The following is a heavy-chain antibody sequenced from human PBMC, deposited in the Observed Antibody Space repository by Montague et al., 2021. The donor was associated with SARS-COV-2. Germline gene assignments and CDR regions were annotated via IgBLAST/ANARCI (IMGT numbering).Heavy chain of an antibody. Sequence: SETLSLTCAVYGGSFSGYYWSWIRQPPGKGLEWIGEINHSGSTNYNPSLKSRVTISVDTSKNQFSLKLSSVTAADTAVYYCARGPHSSSWHYSYYYGMDVWGQGTTVTVSS. CDR3: ARGPHSSSWHYSYYYGMDV. D-gene: IGHD6-13*01. V-gene: IGHV4-34*01. CDR1: GGSFSGYY. CDR2: INHSGST. J-gene: IGHJ6*02.